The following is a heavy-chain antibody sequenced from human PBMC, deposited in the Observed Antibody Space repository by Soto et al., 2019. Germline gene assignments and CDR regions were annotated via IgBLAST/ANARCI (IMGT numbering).Heavy chain of an antibody. CDR2: ISSSSSYI. Sequence: GGSLRLSCAASGFTFSSYSMNWVRQAPGKGLEWVSSISSSSSYIYYADSVKGRFTISRDNAKNSLYLQMNSLRAEDTAVYYCARDSSYLRPQKRTAELIKAYYYYYYMDVWGKGTTVTVSS. J-gene: IGHJ6*03. D-gene: IGHD1-7*01. CDR3: ARDSSYLRPQKRTAELIKAYYYYYYMDV. CDR1: GFTFSSYS. V-gene: IGHV3-21*01.